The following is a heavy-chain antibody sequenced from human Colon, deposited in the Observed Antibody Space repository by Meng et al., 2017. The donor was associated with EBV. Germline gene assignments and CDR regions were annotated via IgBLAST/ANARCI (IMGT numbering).Heavy chain of an antibody. CDR2: IYHSGST. V-gene: IGHV4-39*01. CDR3: ARRRGGSGRDC. D-gene: IGHD3-10*01. Sequence: LQLQGSGPGLVKPSETLSLTCPVSGGSISSNGYYWDWVRQPPGKGLEWIGAIYHSGSTSYNPSLQSRVTMFVDTSKNQFSLMLTSVTATDTAVYYCARRRGGSGRDCWGQGTLVTVSS. CDR1: GGSISSNGYY. J-gene: IGHJ4*02.